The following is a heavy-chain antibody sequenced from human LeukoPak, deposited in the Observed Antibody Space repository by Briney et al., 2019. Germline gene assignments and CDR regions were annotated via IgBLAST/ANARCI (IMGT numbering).Heavy chain of an antibody. D-gene: IGHD4-17*01. CDR3: AADLSDYGDQTGAFDI. CDR2: INPSGGGT. CDR1: GYTFITYY. V-gene: IGHV1-46*01. J-gene: IGHJ3*02. Sequence: ASVKVSCKSSGYTFITYYMHWVRQAPGQGLEWMGIINPSGGGTSSAQKFQGRVTITRDMSTSTAYMELSSLRSEDTAVYYCAADLSDYGDQTGAFDIWGQGTMVTVSS.